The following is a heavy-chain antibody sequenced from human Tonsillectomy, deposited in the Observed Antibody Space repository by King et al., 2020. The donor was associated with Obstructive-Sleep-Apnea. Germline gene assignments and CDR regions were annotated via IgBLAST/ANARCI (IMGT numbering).Heavy chain of an antibody. V-gene: IGHV5-10-1*01. Sequence: VQLVESVAEVKKPGGSLRISCKDSGYNFSSYWIIWVRQSPGKGLEWMGRIYPTGSYTNYSPSFQGHVTISTDKSISTAYLQVSSLKAPDTAMYYCARPIGMATILDWGQGTLVTVSS. J-gene: IGHJ4*02. CDR3: ARPIGMATILD. CDR1: GYNFSSYW. D-gene: IGHD5-24*01. CDR2: IYPTGSYT.